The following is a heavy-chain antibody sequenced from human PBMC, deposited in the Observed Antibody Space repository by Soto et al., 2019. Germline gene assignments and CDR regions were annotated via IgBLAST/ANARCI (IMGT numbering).Heavy chain of an antibody. D-gene: IGHD5-12*01. CDR2: IYYSGST. CDR3: ARSPNIVATIGAFDI. Sequence: SETLSLTCTVSGGSISSYYWSWIRQPPGKGLEWIGYIYYSGSTNYNPSLKSRVTISVDTSKNQFSLKLSSVTAADTAVYYCARSPNIVATIGAFDIWGQGTMVTVSS. J-gene: IGHJ3*02. V-gene: IGHV4-59*08. CDR1: GGSISSYY.